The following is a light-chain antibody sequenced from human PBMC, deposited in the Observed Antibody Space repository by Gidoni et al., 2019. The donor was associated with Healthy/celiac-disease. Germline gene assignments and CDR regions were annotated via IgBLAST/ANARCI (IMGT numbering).Light chain of an antibody. CDR2: GAS. CDR1: QSVNSN. Sequence: EIVMTQSPATLSVSPGERATLSCRASQSVNSNLAWYQQKPGQAPRLLIYGASTRATGIPARFSGSVSGTEFTLTISSLQSEDFAVYYCQQYNNWPLYTFGQGTKLEIK. J-gene: IGKJ2*01. CDR3: QQYNNWPLYT. V-gene: IGKV3-15*01.